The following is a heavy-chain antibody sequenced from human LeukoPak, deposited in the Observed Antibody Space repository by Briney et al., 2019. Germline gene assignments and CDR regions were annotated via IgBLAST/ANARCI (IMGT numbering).Heavy chain of an antibody. CDR2: IKHSGST. Sequence: SSETLSLTCAVYGGSLSGYYWSWIRHPPGKGLEWIGEIKHSGSTNYNPSLKSRVTISVDTSKNQFSLKLSSVTAADTAVYYCARGWPPYSSSWYYFDYWGQGTLVTVSS. J-gene: IGHJ4*02. D-gene: IGHD6-13*01. CDR1: GGSLSGYY. V-gene: IGHV4-34*01. CDR3: ARGWPPYSSSWYYFDY.